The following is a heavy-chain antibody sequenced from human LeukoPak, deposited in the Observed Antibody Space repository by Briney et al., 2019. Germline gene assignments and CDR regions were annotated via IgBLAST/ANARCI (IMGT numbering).Heavy chain of an antibody. CDR2: ISYDGSNQ. V-gene: IGHV3-30-3*01. J-gene: IGHJ3*02. CDR1: GFTFSSYA. Sequence: GGSLRLSCAASGFTFSSYAMHWVRQAPGKGLEWVAAISYDGSNQYYADSVKGRFTISRDNSKNTLYLQLNSLRAEDTALYYCAKDSDAFDIWGQGTMVTVSS. CDR3: AKDSDAFDI.